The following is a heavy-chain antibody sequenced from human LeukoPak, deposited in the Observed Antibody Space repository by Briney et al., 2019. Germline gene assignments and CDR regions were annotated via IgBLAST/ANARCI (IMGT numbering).Heavy chain of an antibody. CDR1: GFTFSDYY. J-gene: IGHJ1*01. V-gene: IGHV3-11*03. Sequence: GGSLRLSCAASGFTFSDYYMSWIRQAPGRGLEWVSYISSSSSYTNYADSVKGRFTISRDNAKNSLYLQMNSLRAEDTAVYYCARGGIAVAGTVYFQHWGQGTLVTVSS. CDR2: ISSSSSYT. D-gene: IGHD6-19*01. CDR3: ARGGIAVAGTVYFQH.